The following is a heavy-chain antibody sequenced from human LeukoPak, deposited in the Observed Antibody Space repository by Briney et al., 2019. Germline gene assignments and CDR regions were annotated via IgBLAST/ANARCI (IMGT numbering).Heavy chain of an antibody. D-gene: IGHD3-9*01. J-gene: IGHJ4*02. Sequence: GGSLRLSCAAPGFTFSNAWMSWVRQAPGKGLEWVGRIKSKTDGGTTDYAAPVKGRFTISRDDSKNTLYLQMNSLKTEDTAVYYCTTEGYDILTGLYYFDYWGQGTLVTVSS. CDR2: IKSKTDGGTT. CDR1: GFTFSNAW. V-gene: IGHV3-15*01. CDR3: TTEGYDILTGLYYFDY.